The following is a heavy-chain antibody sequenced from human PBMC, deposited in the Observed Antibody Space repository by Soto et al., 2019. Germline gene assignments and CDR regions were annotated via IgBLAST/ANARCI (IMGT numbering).Heavy chain of an antibody. V-gene: IGHV2-5*01. J-gene: IGHJ4*01. CDR3: AHTLAKESGSSTSCLGNFDY. D-gene: IGHD2-2*01. Sequence: QITLKESGPTLVKPTQTLTLTCTFSGFSLSTGGVGVGWIRQPPGKALEWLALIYWNDDKRYSPSLKSRLTITKDTSKIQVVLTMTHMDPVDTATYYCAHTLAKESGSSTSCLGNFDYWGHGTLVTVSS. CDR1: GFSLSTGGVG. CDR2: IYWNDDK.